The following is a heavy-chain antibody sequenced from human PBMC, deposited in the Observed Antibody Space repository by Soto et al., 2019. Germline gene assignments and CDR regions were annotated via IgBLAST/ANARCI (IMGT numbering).Heavy chain of an antibody. CDR2: IFHSGST. Sequence: QVQLQESGPGLVKPSGTLSLTCAVFGGSISNSNWWTWVRQPPGKGLDWIGEIFHSGSTNYNSSLMGRVTISVDKANNQFSLKLSSVTAAATAVYYCAHRTIVGAAIWGQGTLVTVSS. D-gene: IGHD1-26*01. J-gene: IGHJ4*02. CDR3: AHRTIVGAAI. V-gene: IGHV4-4*02. CDR1: GGSISNSNW.